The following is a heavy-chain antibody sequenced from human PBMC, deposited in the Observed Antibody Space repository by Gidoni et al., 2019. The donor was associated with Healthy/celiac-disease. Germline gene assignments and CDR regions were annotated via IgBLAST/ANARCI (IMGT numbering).Heavy chain of an antibody. CDR2: ISSSSSYI. D-gene: IGHD6-19*01. CDR3: ARTGYSSGNAYFDY. CDR1: GFTFSSYS. J-gene: IGHJ4*02. V-gene: IGHV3-21*01. Sequence: EVQLVESVGGLVKPGGSLRRSCAASGFTFSSYSMNWVRQAPGKGLEWVSSISSSSSYISYADSVKGRFTISRDNAKNSLYLQMNSLRAEDTAVYYCARTGYSSGNAYFDYWGQGTLVTVSS.